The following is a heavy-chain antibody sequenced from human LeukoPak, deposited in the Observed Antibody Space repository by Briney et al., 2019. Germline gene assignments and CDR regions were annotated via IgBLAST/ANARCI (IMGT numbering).Heavy chain of an antibody. CDR2: ISGSGGST. J-gene: IGHJ4*02. CDR3: AKFNSRTAYADIVVNFDY. CDR1: GFTFSSYA. V-gene: IGHV3-23*01. D-gene: IGHD5-12*01. Sequence: PGGSLRLSCAASGFTFSSYAMSWVRQAPGKGLEWVSAISGSGGSTYYADSVKGRFTISRDNSKNTLYLQMNSLRAEDTAVYYCAKFNSRTAYADIVVNFDYWGQGTLVTVSS.